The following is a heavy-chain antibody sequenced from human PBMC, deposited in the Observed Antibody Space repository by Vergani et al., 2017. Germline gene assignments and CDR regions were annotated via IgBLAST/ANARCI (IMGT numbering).Heavy chain of an antibody. CDR3: ANARPQIQLWQGCPDY. D-gene: IGHD5-18*01. CDR1: GFTFSSYG. J-gene: IGHJ4*02. Sequence: QVQLVESGGGVVQPGRSLRLSCAASGFTFSSYGMQWVRQAPGKALEWVAVISYDGSNKYYADSVKGRFTISRDNSKNTLYLQMNSLRAEDTAVYYCANARPQIQLWQGCPDYWGQGTLVTVSS. V-gene: IGHV3-30*18. CDR2: ISYDGSNK.